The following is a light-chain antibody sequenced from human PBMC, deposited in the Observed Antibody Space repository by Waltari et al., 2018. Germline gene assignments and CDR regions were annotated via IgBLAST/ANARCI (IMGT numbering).Light chain of an antibody. J-gene: IGKJ2*01. CDR3: QQYYGTPYT. V-gene: IGKV4-1*01. Sequence: DIVMTQSPDSLAVSLGERATINCKSSQSVLYSSNNKNYLAWYQQKPGQPPKLLIYWASTRESGVPDRFSGSASGTDFTLTISSLQAEDVAVYYCQQYYGTPYTFGQGTKVEIK. CDR2: WAS. CDR1: QSVLYSSNNKNY.